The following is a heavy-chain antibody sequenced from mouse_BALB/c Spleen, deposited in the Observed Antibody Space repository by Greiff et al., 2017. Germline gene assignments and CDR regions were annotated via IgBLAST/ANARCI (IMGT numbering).Heavy chain of an antibody. CDR2: ISSGGGST. J-gene: IGHJ3*01. Sequence: EVQGVESGGGLVKPGGSLKLSCAASGFAFSSYDMSWVRQTPEKRLEWVAYISSGGGSTYYPDTVKGRFTISRDNAKNTLYLQMSSLKSEDTAMYYCARLLRLAWFAYWGQGTLVTVSA. CDR3: ARLLRLAWFAY. D-gene: IGHD1-2*01. V-gene: IGHV5-12-1*01. CDR1: GFAFSSYD.